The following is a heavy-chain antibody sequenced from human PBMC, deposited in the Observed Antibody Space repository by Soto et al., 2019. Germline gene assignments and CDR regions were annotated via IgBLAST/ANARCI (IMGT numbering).Heavy chain of an antibody. CDR2: MNPNSGNT. CDR3: AKEYSGYDAFDI. D-gene: IGHD5-12*01. V-gene: IGHV1-8*01. Sequence: ASVKVSCKASGYTFTSYDINWVRQATGQGLEWMGWMNPNSGNTGYAQKFQGRVTMTRNTSISTAYMELSSLRSEDTAVYYCAKEYSGYDAFDICGQGTMVTVSS. CDR1: GYTFTSYD. J-gene: IGHJ3*02.